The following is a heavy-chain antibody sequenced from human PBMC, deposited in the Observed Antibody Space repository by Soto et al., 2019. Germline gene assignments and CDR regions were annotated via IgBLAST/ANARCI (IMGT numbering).Heavy chain of an antibody. J-gene: IGHJ4*02. Sequence: PGGSLRLSCAASRFTFSTYSMNWVRQAPGKGLEWVSSISSSSTYIYYSDSVRGRFAISRDNAENSLYLQMNSLRAEDTAVYYCARDLPSYDLFDYWGQGTLVTVSS. CDR2: ISSSSTYI. CDR1: RFTFSTYS. V-gene: IGHV3-21*01. CDR3: ARDLPSYDLFDY. D-gene: IGHD3-16*01.